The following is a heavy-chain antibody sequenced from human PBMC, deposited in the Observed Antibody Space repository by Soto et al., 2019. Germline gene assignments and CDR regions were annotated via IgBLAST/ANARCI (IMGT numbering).Heavy chain of an antibody. CDR1: GYTFTSYG. V-gene: IGHV1-18*01. D-gene: IGHD3-22*01. CDR2: ISAYNGNT. Sequence: GASVKVSCKASGYTFTSYGISWVRQAAGQGLEWMGWISAYNGNTNYAQKLQGRVTMTTDTSTSTAYMELRSLRSDDTAVYYCARVMYYYDSSGYPSQYYFDYWGQGTLVTVSS. J-gene: IGHJ4*02. CDR3: ARVMYYYDSSGYPSQYYFDY.